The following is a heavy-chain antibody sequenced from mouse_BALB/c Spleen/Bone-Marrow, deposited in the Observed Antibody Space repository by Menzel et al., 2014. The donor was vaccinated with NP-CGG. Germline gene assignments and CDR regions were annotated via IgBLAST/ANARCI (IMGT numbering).Heavy chain of an antibody. V-gene: IGHV2-9-2*01. CDR2: IWTGGGT. J-gene: IGHJ1*01. CDR3: VRGYYGSYFDV. Sequence: VKLVESGPGLVAPSQSLSITCTVSGFSLTSYDISWIRQPPGKGLEWLGVIWTGGGTNYNSAFMSRLSISKDNSKSQVFLKMNSLQTDDTAIYYCVRGYYGSYFDVWGAGTTVTVSS. D-gene: IGHD1-1*01. CDR1: GFSLTSYD.